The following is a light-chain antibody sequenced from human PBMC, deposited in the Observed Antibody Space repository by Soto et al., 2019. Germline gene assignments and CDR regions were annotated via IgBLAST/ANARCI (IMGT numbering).Light chain of an antibody. Sequence: DIQMTCSPSTLAASLVDIVNMTGRASQSISRWLAWDQQTPGKAPKLLIYAASSLESGVQSRFSGSGSGTEFPLTISSLTPDHSATYYRKQYSSQWSCGHGTTVAIK. CDR2: AAS. CDR3: KQYSSQWS. J-gene: IGKJ1*01. CDR1: QSISRW. V-gene: IGKV1-5*01.